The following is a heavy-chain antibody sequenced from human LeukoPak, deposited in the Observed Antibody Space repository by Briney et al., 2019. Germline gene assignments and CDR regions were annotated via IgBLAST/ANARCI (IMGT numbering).Heavy chain of an antibody. D-gene: IGHD2/OR15-2a*01. CDR2: IRSKAYGGTT. V-gene: IGHV3-49*04. CDR3: TRAFLGDYFDY. CDR1: GFTFSNYW. Sequence: GGSLRLSCAASGFTFSNYWMSWVRQAPGKGLEWVGFIRSKAYGGTTEYAASVKGRFTISRDDSKSIAYLQMNSLKTEDTAVYYCTRAFLGDYFDYWGQGTLVTVSS. J-gene: IGHJ4*02.